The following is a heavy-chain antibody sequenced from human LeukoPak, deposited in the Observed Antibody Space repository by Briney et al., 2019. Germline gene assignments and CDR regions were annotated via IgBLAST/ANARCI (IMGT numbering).Heavy chain of an antibody. V-gene: IGHV3-33*05. CDR1: GFTFSSYS. J-gene: IGHJ3*02. CDR3: ARVGAVGGVFRAFDI. Sequence: GRSLRLSCAASGFTFSSYSMQWVRQTPGKGLEWVGIMSNSGENTFYGEAVKGRFTISRDNSKNTLYLQMNSLRAEDTAVYYCARVGAVGGVFRAFDIWGQGTMVTVSS. CDR2: MSNSGENT. D-gene: IGHD3-16*01.